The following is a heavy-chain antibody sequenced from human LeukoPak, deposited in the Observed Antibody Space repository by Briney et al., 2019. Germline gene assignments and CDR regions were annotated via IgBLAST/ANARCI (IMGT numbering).Heavy chain of an antibody. V-gene: IGHV4-59*01. CDR2: IYYSGST. CDR1: GGSISSYY. CDR3: ARAGPLRYFDWLLPYYFDY. J-gene: IGHJ4*02. D-gene: IGHD3-9*01. Sequence: SETLSLTCTVSGGSISSYYWSWIRQPPGKGLEWIGYIYYSGSTNYNPSLKSRVTISVDTSKNQFSLKLSSVTAADTAVYYCARAGPLRYFDWLLPYYFDYWGQGTLVTVSS.